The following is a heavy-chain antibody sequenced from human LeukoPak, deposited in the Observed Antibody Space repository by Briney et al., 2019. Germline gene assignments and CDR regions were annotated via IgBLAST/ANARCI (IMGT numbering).Heavy chain of an antibody. J-gene: IGHJ4*02. V-gene: IGHV1-2*02. CDR2: INPNSGGT. Sequence: GASVKVSCKASGYTFTGYYMHWVRQAPGQGLEWMGWINPNSGGTNYAQKFQGRVTMTRDTSVSTAYMELSRLRSDDTAVYYCAREPLRGGQTTTLDYWGQGTLVTVSS. CDR3: AREPLRGGQTTTLDY. D-gene: IGHD1-14*01. CDR1: GYTFTGYY.